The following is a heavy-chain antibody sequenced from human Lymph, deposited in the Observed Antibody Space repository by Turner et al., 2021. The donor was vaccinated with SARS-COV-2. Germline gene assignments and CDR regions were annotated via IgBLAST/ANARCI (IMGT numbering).Heavy chain of an antibody. Sequence: EVQLVAAGGGLIPPGASRRPSCAASGFTVSSNYMTWVRQAPGKGLEWVSVIYSGGSTYYADSVKGRFTISRDNSKNTLYLQMNSLRVEDTAIYYCARDLDLYGMDVWGQGTTVTVSS. CDR3: ARDLDLYGMDV. V-gene: IGHV3-53*01. CDR2: IYSGGST. CDR1: GFTVSSNY. J-gene: IGHJ6*02.